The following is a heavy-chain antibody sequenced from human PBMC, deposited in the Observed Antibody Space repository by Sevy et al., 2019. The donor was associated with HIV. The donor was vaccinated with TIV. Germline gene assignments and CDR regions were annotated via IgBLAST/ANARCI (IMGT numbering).Heavy chain of an antibody. CDR3: ACGPITIFGVVKDDYGMDV. CDR2: ISAYNGNT. CDR1: GYTFTSYG. D-gene: IGHD3-3*01. Sequence: KISCKASGYTFTSYGISWVRQAPGQGLEWMGWISAYNGNTNYAQKLQGRVTMTTDTSTSTAYMELRSLRSDDTAVYYCACGPITIFGVVKDDYGMDVWGQGTTVTVSS. J-gene: IGHJ6*02. V-gene: IGHV1-18*01.